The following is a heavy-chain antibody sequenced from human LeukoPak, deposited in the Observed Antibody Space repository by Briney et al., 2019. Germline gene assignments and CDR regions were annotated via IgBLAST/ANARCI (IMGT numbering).Heavy chain of an antibody. CDR2: ISGSGGSA. CDR3: AKELIVGATTPFDY. V-gene: IGHV3-23*01. J-gene: IGHJ4*02. Sequence: PGGSLRLSCAASGFTFRSYAMSWVRQAPGKGLEWVSVISGSGGSAYYLDSVKGRFTISRDNSKNTLYLQVNSLRAEDTAVYYCAKELIVGATTPFDYWGQGTLVTVSS. CDR1: GFTFRSYA. D-gene: IGHD1-26*01.